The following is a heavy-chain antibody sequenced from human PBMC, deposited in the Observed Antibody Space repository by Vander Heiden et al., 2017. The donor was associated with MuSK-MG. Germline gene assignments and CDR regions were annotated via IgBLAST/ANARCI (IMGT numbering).Heavy chain of an antibody. J-gene: IGHJ4*02. Sequence: QVQLQESGPGLVKPSETLSLICAVSNGSVSSNDWWIWVRQPPGKGLEWIGEIFHSGSTNYNPSLKSRVTISMDKSKNQFSIKLKSVTAADTAVYYVASAYSSGWFDFWGQGTMVIVSS. CDR3: ASAYSSGWFDF. D-gene: IGHD6-19*01. CDR2: IFHSGST. V-gene: IGHV4-4*02. CDR1: NGSVSSNDW.